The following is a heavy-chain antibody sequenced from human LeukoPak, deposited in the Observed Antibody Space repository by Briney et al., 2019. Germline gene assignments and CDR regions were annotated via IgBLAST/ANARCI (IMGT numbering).Heavy chain of an antibody. V-gene: IGHV4-61*02. CDR1: GGSISSGSYY. Sequence: SETLSLTCTVSGGSISSGSYYWSWIRQPAGKGLEWIGRIYTSGSTNCNPSLKSRVTISVDTSKNQFSLKLSSVTAADTAVYYCASWKGKIGYDYWGQGTLVTVSS. J-gene: IGHJ4*02. CDR3: ASWKGKIGYDY. D-gene: IGHD3-22*01. CDR2: IYTSGST.